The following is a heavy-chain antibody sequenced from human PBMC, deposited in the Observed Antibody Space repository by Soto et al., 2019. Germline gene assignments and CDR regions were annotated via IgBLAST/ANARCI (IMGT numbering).Heavy chain of an antibody. Sequence: SETLSLTCTVSGGSISSYYWSWIRQPPGKGLEWIGYIYYSGSTNYNPSLKSRVTISVDTSKNQFSLKLSSVTAADTAVYYCVYFGGSGTHNYRFYIWGQGSLVTVSS. V-gene: IGHV4-59*01. J-gene: IGHJ4*01. CDR2: IYYSGST. D-gene: IGHD1-26*01. CDR3: VYFGGSGTHNYRFYI. CDR1: GGSISSYY.